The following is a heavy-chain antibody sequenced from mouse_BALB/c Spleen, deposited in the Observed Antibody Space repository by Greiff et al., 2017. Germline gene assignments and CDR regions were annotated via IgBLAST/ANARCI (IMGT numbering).Heavy chain of an antibody. CDR3: ARSGSSGYVLY. V-gene: IGHV14-1*02. CDR2: IDPENGNT. CDR1: GFNIKDYY. Sequence: VQLQQSGAELVRPGALVKLSCKASGFNIKDYYMHLVKQRPEQGLEWIGWIDPENGNTIYDPKFQGKASITADTSSNTAYLQLSSLTSEDTAVYYCARSGSSGYVLYWGQGTLVTVSA. J-gene: IGHJ3*01. D-gene: IGHD3-1*01.